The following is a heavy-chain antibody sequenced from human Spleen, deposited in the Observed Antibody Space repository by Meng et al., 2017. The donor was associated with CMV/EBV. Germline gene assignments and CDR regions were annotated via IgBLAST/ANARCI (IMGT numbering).Heavy chain of an antibody. Sequence: QVKRVQSGAEVKKPGASVKVSCKASGYTFTSYGISWVRQAPGQGLEWMGWISAYNGNTNYAQKLQGRVTMTTDTSTSTAYMELRSLRSDDTAVYYCARDTLLWIPANWFDPWGQGTLITVSS. CDR3: ARDTLLWIPANWFDP. CDR2: ISAYNGNT. J-gene: IGHJ5*02. D-gene: IGHD5-18*01. V-gene: IGHV1-18*01. CDR1: GYTFTSYG.